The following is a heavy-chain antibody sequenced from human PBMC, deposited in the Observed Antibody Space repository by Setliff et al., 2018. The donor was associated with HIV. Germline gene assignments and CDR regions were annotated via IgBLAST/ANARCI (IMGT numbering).Heavy chain of an antibody. CDR1: GGSISSSSYY. D-gene: IGHD2-8*01. J-gene: IGHJ6*02. V-gene: IGHV4-39*01. CDR3: ARHNGVIDYYYYGMDV. Sequence: SETLSLTCTVSGGSISSSSYYWGWIRQPPGKGLEWIGSIYYSGSTYYNPSLKSRVTISVDTSKNQFSLKLSSVTAADRAVYYCARHNGVIDYYYYGMDVWGQGTTVTVSS. CDR2: IYYSGST.